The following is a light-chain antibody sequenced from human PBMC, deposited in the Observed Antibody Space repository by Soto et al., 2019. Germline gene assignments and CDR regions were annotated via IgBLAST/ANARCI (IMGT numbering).Light chain of an antibody. CDR2: QVT. Sequence: SVLTQPASVSGSPGQSITISCTGTSSDFDIYKYVSWYQQHPGKAPKLMIYQVTNRPSGVSNRFSGSTSGNTASLTISGLQAEDEADYYCCSYTSSINYVFGTGTKV. CDR3: CSYTSSINYV. CDR1: SSDFDIYKY. V-gene: IGLV2-14*01. J-gene: IGLJ1*01.